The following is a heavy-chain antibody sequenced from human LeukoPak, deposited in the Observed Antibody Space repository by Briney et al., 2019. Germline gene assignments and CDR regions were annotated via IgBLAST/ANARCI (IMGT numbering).Heavy chain of an antibody. V-gene: IGHV4-59*01. D-gene: IGHD3-9*01. J-gene: IGHJ4*02. Sequence: SETLSLTCTVSGGSISSYYWSWIRQPPGKGLEWIGYIYYSGSTNYNPSLKSRVTISVDTSKNQFSLKLSSVTAADTAVYYCASSYDIFSYFDYWGQGTLVTVSS. CDR3: ASSYDIFSYFDY. CDR2: IYYSGST. CDR1: GGSISSYY.